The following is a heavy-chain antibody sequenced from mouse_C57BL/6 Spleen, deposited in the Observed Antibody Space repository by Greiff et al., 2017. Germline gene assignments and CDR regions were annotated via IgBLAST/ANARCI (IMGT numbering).Heavy chain of an antibody. CDR3: ARDYGSSYEGMDY. J-gene: IGHJ4*01. D-gene: IGHD1-1*01. CDR1: GFTFTDYY. Sequence: EVQGVESGGGLVQPGGSLSLSCAASGFTFTDYYMSWVRQPPGKALEWLGFIRNKANGYTTEYSASVKGRFTISRDNSQRILYLQMNALRAEDSATYYCARDYGSSYEGMDYWGQGTSGTVSS. V-gene: IGHV7-3*01. CDR2: IRNKANGYTT.